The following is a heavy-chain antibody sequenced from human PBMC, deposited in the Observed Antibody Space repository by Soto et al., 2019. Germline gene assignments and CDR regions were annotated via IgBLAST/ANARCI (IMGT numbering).Heavy chain of an antibody. Sequence: QVQLQQWGAGLLKPSETLSLTCAVYGGSFSGYYWSWIRQPPGKGLEWIGEINRSGSTNYNPSLKSRVTISVDTSQNQFSLKLSSVTAADTAVYYCASIAAAGLFFPDYWGQGTLVTVSS. D-gene: IGHD6-13*01. CDR1: GGSFSGYY. CDR3: ASIAAAGLFFPDY. CDR2: INRSGST. J-gene: IGHJ4*02. V-gene: IGHV4-34*01.